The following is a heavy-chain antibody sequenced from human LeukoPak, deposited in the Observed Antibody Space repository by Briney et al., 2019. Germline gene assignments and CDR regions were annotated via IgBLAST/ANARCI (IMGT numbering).Heavy chain of an antibody. CDR2: IKLDGSEK. D-gene: IGHD6-19*01. Sequence: PGGSLRLSCVASGFTFGKYWMSWVRQAPGKGLEWVANIKLDGSEKNYVDSVKGRFTISRDNTKNSLYLQMNSLRVEDTAVYYCARSLAVAGSPDYFDYWGQGTLVTVSS. J-gene: IGHJ4*02. CDR1: GFTFGKYW. V-gene: IGHV3-7*03. CDR3: ARSLAVAGSPDYFDY.